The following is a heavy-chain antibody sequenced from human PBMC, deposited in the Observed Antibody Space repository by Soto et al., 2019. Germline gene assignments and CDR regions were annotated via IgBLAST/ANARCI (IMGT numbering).Heavy chain of an antibody. CDR1: GGSFSGYY. Sequence: PSETLSLTCSVYGGSFSGYYWSWIRQPPGKGLEWIGEINHSGSTNYNPSLKSRVTISVDTSKNQFSLKLSSVTAADTAVYYCARGRGNYYYHYGMDVWGQGTTVTVSS. D-gene: IGHD3-16*01. CDR3: ARGRGNYYYHYGMDV. CDR2: INHSGST. J-gene: IGHJ6*02. V-gene: IGHV4-34*01.